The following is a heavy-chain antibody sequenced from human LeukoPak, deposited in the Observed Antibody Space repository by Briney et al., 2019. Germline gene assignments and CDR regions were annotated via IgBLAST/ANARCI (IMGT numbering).Heavy chain of an antibody. CDR1: GGSFSGYY. V-gene: IGHV4-34*01. J-gene: IGHJ6*02. CDR2: INHSGST. CDR3: ASFITVAHYYGMDV. D-gene: IGHD4-11*01. Sequence: SETLSLTCAVYGGSFSGYYWSWIRQPPGKGLEWIGEINHSGSTNYNPSLKSRVTISVDTSKNQFSLKLSSVAAADTAVYYCASFITVAHYYGMDVWGQGTTVTVSS.